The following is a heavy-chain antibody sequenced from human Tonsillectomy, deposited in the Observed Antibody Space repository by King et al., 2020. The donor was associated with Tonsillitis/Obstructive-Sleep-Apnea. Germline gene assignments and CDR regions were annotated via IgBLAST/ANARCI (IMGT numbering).Heavy chain of an antibody. D-gene: IGHD3-9*01. CDR1: GFTFDDYA. CDR3: AKGSVGLLTGYSYGFAY. Sequence: VQLVESGGGLVQPGRSLRLSCAASGFTFDDYAMHWVRQAPGKGLEWVSGISWNSGSIDYADSVKGRFTISRDNAKNSLYLQMNSRRTEDTALYYCAKGSVGLLTGYSYGFAYWGQGTLVTVSS. J-gene: IGHJ4*02. V-gene: IGHV3-9*01. CDR2: ISWNSGSI.